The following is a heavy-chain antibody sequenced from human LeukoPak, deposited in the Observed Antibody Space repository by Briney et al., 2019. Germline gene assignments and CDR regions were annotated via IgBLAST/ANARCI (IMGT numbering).Heavy chain of an antibody. J-gene: IGHJ4*02. Sequence: SETLSLTCTVSGGSISSGDYYWNWIRQPPGKGLEWIGYIYNSGSTYYNPSLKSRVTISVDTSKNQSSLELSSVTAADTAVYYCARDGGASSRNFDYWGQGTRVTVSS. V-gene: IGHV4-30-4*08. D-gene: IGHD6-6*01. CDR2: IYNSGST. CDR1: GGSISSGDYY. CDR3: ARDGGASSRNFDY.